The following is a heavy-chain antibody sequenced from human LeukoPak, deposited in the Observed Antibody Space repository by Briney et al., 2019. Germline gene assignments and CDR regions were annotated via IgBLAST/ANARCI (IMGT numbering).Heavy chain of an antibody. J-gene: IGHJ4*02. V-gene: IGHV5-51*01. D-gene: IGHD6-13*01. CDR1: GFGFTTYW. CDR2: IYPADSDT. Sequence: GESLKISCKGSGFGFTTYWIGWVLQMPGKGLEWMGIIYPADSDTRYSPSFQGQVTISADKSISTAYLRWNSLKASDSAMYYCATTRAAAGTFNFDYWGQGTLVTVSS. CDR3: ATTRAAAGTFNFDY.